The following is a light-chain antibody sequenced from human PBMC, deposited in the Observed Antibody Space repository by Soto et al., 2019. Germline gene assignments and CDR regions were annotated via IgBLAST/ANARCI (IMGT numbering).Light chain of an antibody. J-gene: IGKJ3*01. V-gene: IGKV3-20*01. CDR3: QQYGSSPPEVT. Sequence: EIVLTQSPGTLSLSPGERATLSCRASQSVSSSYLAWYQQKHGQAPRLLIYGASSRATGIPDRFSGSGSGTDFTLTISRLVPEDFAVYYCQQYGSSPPEVTFGPGTKVDIK. CDR2: GAS. CDR1: QSVSSSY.